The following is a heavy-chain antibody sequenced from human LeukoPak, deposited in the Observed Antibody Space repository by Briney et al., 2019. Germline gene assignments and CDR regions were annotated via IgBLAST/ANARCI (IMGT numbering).Heavy chain of an antibody. CDR3: AREESSGWYMGSFDY. V-gene: IGHV4-61*02. J-gene: IGHJ4*02. CDR1: GGSISSGSYY. CDR2: IYTSGST. D-gene: IGHD6-19*01. Sequence: PSETLSLTCTGSGGSISSGSYYWSWIRQPAGKGLEWIGRIYTSGSTNYNPSLKSRVTISVDTSKNQFSLKLSSVTAADTAVYYCAREESSGWYMGSFDYWGQGTLVTVSP.